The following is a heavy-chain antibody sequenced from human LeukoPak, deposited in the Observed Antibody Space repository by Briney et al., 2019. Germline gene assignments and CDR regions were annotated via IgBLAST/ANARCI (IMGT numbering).Heavy chain of an antibody. J-gene: IGHJ4*02. CDR1: GFTFDNFG. CDR2: ISASGRST. CDR3: AKVGELRYFEWSPDY. Sequence: GGSLRLSCAASGFTFDNFGMTWVRQAAGKGLQWVSRISASGRSTTYAESVKGRITISRDNSKNTLFLQMHSLRGDDTAIYYCAKVGELRYFEWSPDYWGQGILLTVSS. D-gene: IGHD3-9*01. V-gene: IGHV3-23*01.